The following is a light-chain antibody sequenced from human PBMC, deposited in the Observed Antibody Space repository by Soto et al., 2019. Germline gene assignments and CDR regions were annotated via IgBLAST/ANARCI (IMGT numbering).Light chain of an antibody. CDR3: SSCTSTSTCL. V-gene: IGLV2-14*01. CDR2: EVS. J-gene: IGLJ1*01. Sequence: QSVVAQPAPVSVSAGQSIAIAYTITRRDVGGYNYVAWYQQHPGKAPKLIIYEVSNRPSGVSNRFSGSKSGHTASLTISGLQPEDETDYYCSSCTSTSTCLFGTGTKVTVL. CDR1: RRDVGGYNY.